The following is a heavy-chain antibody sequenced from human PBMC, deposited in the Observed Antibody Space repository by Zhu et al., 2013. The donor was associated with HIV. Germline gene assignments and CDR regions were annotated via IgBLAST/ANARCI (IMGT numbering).Heavy chain of an antibody. D-gene: IGHD2-2*01. J-gene: IGHJ4*02. Sequence: QVQLVQSGAEVKKPGSSVKVSCKASGGTFSSYAISWVRQAPGQGLEWMGGIIPIFGTANYAQKFQGRVTITADESTSTAYMELSSLRSEDTAVYYCARDFSAVVVPESRGYFDYWGQGTLVTVSS. CDR3: ARDFSAVVVPESRGYFDY. V-gene: IGHV1-69*01. CDR2: IIPIFGTA. CDR1: GGTFSSYA.